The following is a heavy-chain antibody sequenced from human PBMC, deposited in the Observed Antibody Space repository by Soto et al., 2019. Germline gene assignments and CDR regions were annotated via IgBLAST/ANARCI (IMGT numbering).Heavy chain of an antibody. J-gene: IGHJ4*02. Sequence: GGSLRLSCAASGFTFSTYNMNWVRQAPGKGLEWVGRIKSKTDGGTTDYAAPVKGRFTISRDDSKNTLYLQMNSLKTEDTAVYYCTTGPKDSSGCYYWGQGTLVTVSS. D-gene: IGHD3-22*01. CDR1: GFTFSTYN. CDR3: TTGPKDSSGCYY. CDR2: IKSKTDGGTT. V-gene: IGHV3-15*07.